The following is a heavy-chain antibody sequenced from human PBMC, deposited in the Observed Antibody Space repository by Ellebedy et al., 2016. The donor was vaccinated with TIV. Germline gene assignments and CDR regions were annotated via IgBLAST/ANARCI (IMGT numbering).Heavy chain of an antibody. Sequence: SETLSLTCAVYGGSFSGYYWNWIRQPPGKGLEWIGEINHSGSTNYNPSLKSRVTISVDTSKNQFSLKLSSVTAADTAVYYCARARYGAYRYFDLWGRGTLVTVSS. CDR3: ARARYGAYRYFDL. D-gene: IGHD4-17*01. J-gene: IGHJ2*01. CDR1: GGSFSGYY. CDR2: INHSGST. V-gene: IGHV4-34*01.